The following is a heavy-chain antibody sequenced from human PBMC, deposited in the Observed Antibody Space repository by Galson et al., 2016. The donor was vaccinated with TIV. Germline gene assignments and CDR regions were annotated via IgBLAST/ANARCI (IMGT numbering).Heavy chain of an antibody. CDR2: ISTYNGKT. D-gene: IGHD5-12*01. V-gene: IGHV1-18*01. J-gene: IGHJ4*02. CDR1: GYTFDTYG. Sequence: SVKVSCKASGYTFDTYGINWVRQAPGQGLEWMAWISTYNGKTKYAQNFQGRLSVTTDTSTNTAYMELTSLRSDDTALYYCARGYSAXEFLAHIDFWGQGTLVTVXS. CDR3: ARGYSAXEFLAHIDF.